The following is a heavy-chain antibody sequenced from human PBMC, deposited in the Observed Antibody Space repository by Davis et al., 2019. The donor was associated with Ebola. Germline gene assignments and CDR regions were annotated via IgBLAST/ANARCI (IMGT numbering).Heavy chain of an antibody. J-gene: IGHJ5*02. D-gene: IGHD6-19*01. CDR2: INAGNGNT. Sequence: ASVKVSCKASGYTFTNYEITWVRQAPGQGLEWMGWINAGNGNTKYSQKFQGRVTITRDTSASTAYMELSSLRSEDTAVYYCARGQQWLWFDPWGQGTLVTVSS. CDR3: ARGQQWLWFDP. V-gene: IGHV1-3*01. CDR1: GYTFTNYE.